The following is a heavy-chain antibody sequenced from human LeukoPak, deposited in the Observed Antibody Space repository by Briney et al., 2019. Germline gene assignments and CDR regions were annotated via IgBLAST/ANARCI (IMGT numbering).Heavy chain of an antibody. CDR3: AKDSDSSGLPGIFDI. J-gene: IGHJ3*02. CDR1: GFTFSSYA. CDR2: ISGSGGST. V-gene: IGHV3-23*01. Sequence: PGGSLRLSCAASGFTFSSYAMSWVRQAPGKGLEWVSAISGSGGSTYYADSVKGWFTISRDNSKNTLYLQMNSLRAEDTAVYYCAKDSDSSGLPGIFDIWGQGTMVTVSS. D-gene: IGHD6-19*01.